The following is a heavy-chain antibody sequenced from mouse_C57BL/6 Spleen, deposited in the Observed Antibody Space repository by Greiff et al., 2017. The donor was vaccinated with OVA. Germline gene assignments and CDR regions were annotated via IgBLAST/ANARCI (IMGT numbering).Heavy chain of an antibody. CDR3: ARGPSTVVATDGYFDY. CDR2: ISDGGSYT. D-gene: IGHD1-1*01. CDR1: GFTFSSYA. Sequence: EVKLVESGGGLVKPGGSLKLSCAASGFTFSSYAMSWVRQTPEKRLEWVATISDGGSYTYYPDNVKGRFTISRDNAKNNLYLQMGHLKSEDTAMYYCARGPSTVVATDGYFDYWGQGTTLTVSS. V-gene: IGHV5-4*03. J-gene: IGHJ2*01.